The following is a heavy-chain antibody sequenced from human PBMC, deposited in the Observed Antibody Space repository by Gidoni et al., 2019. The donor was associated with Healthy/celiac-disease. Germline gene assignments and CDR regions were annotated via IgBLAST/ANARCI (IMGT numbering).Heavy chain of an antibody. Sequence: EVQLVESGGGLVKPGGSLRLSCAASGFTFSSYSMNWVRQAPGKGLEWVSSISSSSSYIYYADSVKGRFTISRDNAKNSLYLQMNSLRAEDTAVYYCARDQGRDGYNPPSDCWGQGTLVTVSS. J-gene: IGHJ4*02. CDR2: ISSSSSYI. CDR3: ARDQGRDGYNPPSDC. V-gene: IGHV3-21*01. CDR1: GFTFSSYS. D-gene: IGHD5-12*01.